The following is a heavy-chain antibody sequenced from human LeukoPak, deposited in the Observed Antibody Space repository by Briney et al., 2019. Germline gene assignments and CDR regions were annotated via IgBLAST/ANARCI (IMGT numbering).Heavy chain of an antibody. J-gene: IGHJ4*02. CDR3: ARVGASYGALDY. CDR1: GFTFDDYS. V-gene: IGHV3-21*01. Sequence: GGSLRLSCAASGFTFDDYSMNWVRQAPGKGLEWVSFISSSSGYIFYADSMKGRFTISRDNARNSLYLQMNSLRFEDTAIYYCARVGASYGALDYWGQGALVTVSS. D-gene: IGHD1-26*01. CDR2: ISSSSGYI.